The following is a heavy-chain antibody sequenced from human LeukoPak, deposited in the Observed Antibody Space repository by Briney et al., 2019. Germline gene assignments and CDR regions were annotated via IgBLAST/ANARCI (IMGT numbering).Heavy chain of an antibody. CDR3: ARDFFGDFDN. Sequence: SETLSLTCTVSGGSLNNYYWSWIRQPPGKGLESIGYNQYAARTYYGPILMGRVTISIDLSKIQFSLTMSAVTASDTAVYDSARDFFGDFDNWGQGILVTVSS. J-gene: IGHJ4*01. V-gene: IGHV4-59*01. CDR1: GGSLNNYY. CDR2: NQYAART. D-gene: IGHD2/OR15-2a*01.